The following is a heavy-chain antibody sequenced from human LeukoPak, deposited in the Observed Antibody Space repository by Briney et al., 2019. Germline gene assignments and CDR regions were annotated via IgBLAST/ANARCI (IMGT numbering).Heavy chain of an antibody. CDR3: ASYLRGSYFDY. CDR2: IYYSGST. D-gene: IGHD3-16*01. V-gene: IGHV4-59*12. Sequence: SETLSLTCTVSGGSISSYYWSWIRQPPGKGLEWIGYIYYSGSTYYNPSLKSRVTISVDTSKNQFSLKLSTVTAADTAVYYCASYLRGSYFDYWGQGTLVTVSS. CDR1: GGSISSYY. J-gene: IGHJ4*02.